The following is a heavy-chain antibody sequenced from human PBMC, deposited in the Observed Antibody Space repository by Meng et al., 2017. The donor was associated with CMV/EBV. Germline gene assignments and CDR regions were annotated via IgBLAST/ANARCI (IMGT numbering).Heavy chain of an antibody. CDR1: GGSISSYY. CDR2: IYYSGST. V-gene: IGHV4-59*01. J-gene: IGHJ6*02. Sequence: SETLSLTCTVSGGSISSYYWSWIRQPPGKGLEWIGYIYYSGSTNYNPSLKSRVTISVGTSKNQFSLKLSSVTAADTAVYYCARVGYYYGMDVWGQGTTVTVSS. CDR3: ARVGYYYGMDV.